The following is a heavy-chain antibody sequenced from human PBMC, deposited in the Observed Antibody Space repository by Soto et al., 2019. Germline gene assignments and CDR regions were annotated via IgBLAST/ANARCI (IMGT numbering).Heavy chain of an antibody. CDR3: ASAPIGRGYYFEGQYYYGMEV. D-gene: IGHD3-22*01. V-gene: IGHV1-69*01. CDR2: NIPIFGTA. CDR1: GGTFSSYA. J-gene: IGHJ6*02. Sequence: QVQLLQSGAEVKKHGSSVKVSCKSSGGTFSSYAISWVRQAPGQGLECMGGNIPIFGTANYAQKFQGRVTLNADQSTSTVYMELSSLRSEDTAVYYCASAPIGRGYYFEGQYYYGMEVWGQGTTVTGSS.